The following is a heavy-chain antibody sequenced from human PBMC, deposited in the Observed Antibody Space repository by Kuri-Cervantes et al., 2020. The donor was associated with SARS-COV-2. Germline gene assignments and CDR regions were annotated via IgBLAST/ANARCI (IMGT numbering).Heavy chain of an antibody. J-gene: IGHJ4*02. CDR2: ITPYNGNT. V-gene: IGHV1-18*04. CDR3: ARDRWLWD. D-gene: IGHD6-19*01. CDR1: GYTFNNYG. Sequence: ASVKVSCKASGYTFNNYGISWVRQAPGQGLEWMGWITPYNGNTKYAQDFQYRVTLTTDTSTGTAYMELTSLRSDDTAVYYCARDRWLWDWGQGTLVTVSS.